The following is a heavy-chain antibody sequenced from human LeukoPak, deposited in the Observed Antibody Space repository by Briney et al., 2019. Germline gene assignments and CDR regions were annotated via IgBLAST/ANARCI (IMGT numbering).Heavy chain of an antibody. V-gene: IGHV3-66*03. D-gene: IGHD2-8*01. J-gene: IGHJ6*02. Sequence: GGSLRLSCAASGFTVSSNYMSWVRQAPGKGLEWVSVIYSCGSTYYADSVKGRFTISRDNSKNTLYLQMNSLRAEDTAVYYCARGPERTGVGTRYYYDMDVWGQGTTVTVSS. CDR3: ARGPERTGVGTRYYYDMDV. CDR2: IYSCGST. CDR1: GFTVSSNY.